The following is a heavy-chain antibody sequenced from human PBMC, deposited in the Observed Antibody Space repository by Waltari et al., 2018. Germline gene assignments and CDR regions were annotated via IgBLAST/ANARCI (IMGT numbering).Heavy chain of an antibody. J-gene: IGHJ4*02. CDR2: IGTAGDT. D-gene: IGHD3-22*01. CDR3: ARDFRTYYYDSSGYYPDY. V-gene: IGHV3-13*01. Sequence: EVQLVESGGGLVQPGGSLRLSCAAFGFTFSSYDMHWVRQATGKGLEWSSAIGTAGDTYYPGSVKGRFTISRENAKNSLYLQMNSLRAGDTAVYYCARDFRTYYYDSSGYYPDYWGQGTLVTVSS. CDR1: GFTFSSYD.